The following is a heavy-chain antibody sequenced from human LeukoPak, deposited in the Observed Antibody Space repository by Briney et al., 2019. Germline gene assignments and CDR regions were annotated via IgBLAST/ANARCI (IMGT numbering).Heavy chain of an antibody. CDR3: AREGLDYGDYGSRWFVDY. Sequence: GASVKVSCKASGYTFTIYDISWVRQAPGQGLEWMGWISAYNGNTNYAQKFQGRVAMTTDTSTSTAYMELRNLRSDDTAVYYCAREGLDYGDYGSRWFVDYWGQGTLVTVSS. CDR2: ISAYNGNT. D-gene: IGHD4-17*01. J-gene: IGHJ4*02. CDR1: GYTFTIYD. V-gene: IGHV1-18*01.